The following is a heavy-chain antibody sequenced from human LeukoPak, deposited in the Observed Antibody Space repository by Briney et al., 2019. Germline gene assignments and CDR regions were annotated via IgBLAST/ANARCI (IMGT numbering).Heavy chain of an antibody. Sequence: GGSLRLSCAASGFALSSHWMTWVRQVPGRGPEWVANVNQDGSETYYLDSVKGRFTISKDNAKNSLYLQMNSLRAEDTAVYYCARVQYSSGWYVYYGMDVWGQGTTVTVSS. D-gene: IGHD6-19*01. V-gene: IGHV3-7*03. CDR2: VNQDGSET. J-gene: IGHJ6*02. CDR3: ARVQYSSGWYVYYGMDV. CDR1: GFALSSHW.